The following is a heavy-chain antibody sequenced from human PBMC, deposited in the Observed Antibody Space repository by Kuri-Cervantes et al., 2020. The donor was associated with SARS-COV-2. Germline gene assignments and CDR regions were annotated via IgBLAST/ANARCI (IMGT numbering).Heavy chain of an antibody. CDR3: ARQGPSSITIFGVVTIPQNWFDP. V-gene: IGHV4-38-2*01. D-gene: IGHD3-3*01. CDR1: GYSISSAHY. J-gene: IGHJ5*02. Sequence: SETLSLTCAVSGYSISSAHYWGWIRQPPGKGLEWIGSIYHSGSTYYNPSLKSRVTISVDTSKNQFSLKLSSVTAADTAVYYCARQGPSSITIFGVVTIPQNWFDPWGQGTRGTGSS. CDR2: IYHSGST.